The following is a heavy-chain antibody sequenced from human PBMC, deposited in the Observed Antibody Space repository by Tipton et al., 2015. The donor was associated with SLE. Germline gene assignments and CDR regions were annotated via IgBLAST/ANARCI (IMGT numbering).Heavy chain of an antibody. CDR1: GYTFTNYW. CDR2: IYPGDSNT. J-gene: IGHJ6*02. CDR3: ARRAVAGAHYFYYGLDV. Sequence: QLVQSGAEVRKPGESLKISCRGSGYTFTNYWIAWVRQMPGKGLEWMGSIYPGDSNTRYSPSFQGQVTISADMSISAAYLQWRSLKTSDSARYYCARRAVAGAHYFYYGLDVWGQGTAVNVSS. D-gene: IGHD6-19*01. V-gene: IGHV5-51*03.